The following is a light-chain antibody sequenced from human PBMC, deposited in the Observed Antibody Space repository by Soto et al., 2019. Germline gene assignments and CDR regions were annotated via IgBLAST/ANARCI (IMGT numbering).Light chain of an antibody. CDR3: QQSYITPPIT. Sequence: EIVLTQSPATLSLSPGERATLSCRASQSVSSYLAWYQQKPGQAPRLLIYGASTRATGIPARFSGSGSGTDVTLTIVGLQPEDFAVYYCQQSYITPPITFGQGTRLEIK. CDR1: QSVSSY. CDR2: GAS. J-gene: IGKJ5*01. V-gene: IGKV3-11*01.